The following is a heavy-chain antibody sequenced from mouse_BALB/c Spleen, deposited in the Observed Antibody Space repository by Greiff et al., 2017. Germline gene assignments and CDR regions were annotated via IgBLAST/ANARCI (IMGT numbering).Heavy chain of an antibody. CDR2: ISNGGGST. Sequence: EVMLVESGGGLVQPGGSLKLSCAASGFTFSSYTMSWVRQTPEKRLEWVAYISNGGGSTYYPDTVKGRFTISRDNAKNTLYLQMSSLKSEDTAMYYCARHAYGNYVYFDYWGQGTTLTVSS. J-gene: IGHJ2*01. CDR1: GFTFSSYT. CDR3: ARHAYGNYVYFDY. V-gene: IGHV5-12-2*01. D-gene: IGHD2-1*01.